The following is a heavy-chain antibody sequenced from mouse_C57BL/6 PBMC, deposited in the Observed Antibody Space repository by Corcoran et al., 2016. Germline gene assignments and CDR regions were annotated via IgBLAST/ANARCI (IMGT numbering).Heavy chain of an antibody. D-gene: IGHD1-1*01. V-gene: IGHV1-85*01. Sequence: QVQLQQSGPELVKPGASVKLSCKASGYTFTSYDINWVKQRPGPGLEWIGWIYTRDGSTKYNEKFKGKATLTVDTSSSTAYMELHSLTSEDSAVYFCARSLLLPLYYFDYWGQGTTLTVSS. CDR3: ARSLLLPLYYFDY. J-gene: IGHJ2*01. CDR2: IYTRDGST. CDR1: GYTFTSYD.